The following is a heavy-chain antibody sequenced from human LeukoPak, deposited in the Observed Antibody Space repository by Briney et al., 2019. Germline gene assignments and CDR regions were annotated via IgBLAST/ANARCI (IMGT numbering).Heavy chain of an antibody. Sequence: SVKVSCKASGGTFSSYTISWVRQAPGQGLEWMGGVIPFFGTANYAQKFQGRVTITADKSTSTAYMELRSLRSDDTAVYYCARRGAGSYYFDHWGQGTLVTVSS. CDR2: VIPFFGTA. J-gene: IGHJ4*02. V-gene: IGHV1-69*06. CDR1: GGTFSSYT. CDR3: ARRGAGSYYFDH. D-gene: IGHD3-10*01.